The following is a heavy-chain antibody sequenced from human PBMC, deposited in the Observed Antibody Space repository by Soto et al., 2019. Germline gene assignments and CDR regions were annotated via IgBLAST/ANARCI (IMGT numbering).Heavy chain of an antibody. Sequence: GGSLRLSCAASGFSFSKYAMTWVRQAPGKGLEWVSVISDSGGRTYYADSVKGRFTISRDDSKNTLYLHMKSLRAEDTAVYYCATRRSLAVDSSTRIDPWGQGTLVTVSS. J-gene: IGHJ5*02. CDR1: GFSFSKYA. V-gene: IGHV3-23*01. D-gene: IGHD6-19*01. CDR3: ATRRSLAVDSSTRIDP. CDR2: ISDSGGRT.